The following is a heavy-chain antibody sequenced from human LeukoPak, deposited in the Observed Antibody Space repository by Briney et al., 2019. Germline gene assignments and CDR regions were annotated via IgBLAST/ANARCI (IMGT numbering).Heavy chain of an antibody. CDR3: ARGSSNVAARNNWFDP. J-gene: IGHJ5*02. Sequence: GGSLRLSCAASGFTFSGYDMSWVRQAPGKGLEWVSSISGSSSYIYYADSMKGRFTISRDNGKNSLYLQMNSLRAEDTAVYFCARGSSNVAARNNWFDPWGQGTLVTVSS. D-gene: IGHD6-6*01. CDR1: GFTFSGYD. CDR2: ISGSSSYI. V-gene: IGHV3-21*01.